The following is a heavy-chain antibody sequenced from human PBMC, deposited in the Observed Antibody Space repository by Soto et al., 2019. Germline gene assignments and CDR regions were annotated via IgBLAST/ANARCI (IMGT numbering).Heavy chain of an antibody. V-gene: IGHV3-33*01. J-gene: IGHJ4*02. Sequence: GGSLRLSWAASGFTFSTYGMHWVRQAPGKGLEWVSVIWYDGSYKFYADSVKGRFTISRDNSKNTLYLQMNSLRAEDTAVYYCARARYYDSSGYYSAFDYWGQGTLVTVSS. CDR3: ARARYYDSSGYYSAFDY. CDR2: IWYDGSYK. CDR1: GFTFSTYG. D-gene: IGHD3-22*01.